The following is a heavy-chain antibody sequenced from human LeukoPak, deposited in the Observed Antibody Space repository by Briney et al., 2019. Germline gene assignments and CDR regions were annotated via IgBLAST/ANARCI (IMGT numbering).Heavy chain of an antibody. J-gene: IGHJ2*01. CDR3: STGWYFDF. Sequence: GGSLRLSCAGSGFTFSNAWMNWVRQAPGKWLELVGRIKSKPDGGTTDYAAPVKCRFTISRDDLKSRVYLQMNSLKTEDTAVYYCSTGWYFDFWGRGTPVTVSS. V-gene: IGHV3-15*01. CDR1: GFTFSNAW. CDR2: IKSKPDGGTT.